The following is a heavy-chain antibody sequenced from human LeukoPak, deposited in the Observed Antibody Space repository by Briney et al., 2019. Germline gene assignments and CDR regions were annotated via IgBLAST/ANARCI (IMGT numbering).Heavy chain of an antibody. J-gene: IGHJ4*02. D-gene: IGHD5-12*01. CDR1: GLTVSSNY. Sequence: PGGSLRLSCAASGLTVSSNYMTWVRQAPGKGLEWVSVLYGGGSTYYIDSVKGRFTISRDDSRNTLYLQMNSLRAEDPAVYYCAREWGSGYFSLDYWGQGTLVTVSS. CDR2: LYGGGST. V-gene: IGHV3-53*01. CDR3: AREWGSGYFSLDY.